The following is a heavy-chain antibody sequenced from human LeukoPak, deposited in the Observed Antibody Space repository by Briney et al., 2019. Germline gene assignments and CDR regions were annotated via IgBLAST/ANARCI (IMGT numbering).Heavy chain of an antibody. J-gene: IGHJ4*02. CDR1: GFTFNTYT. CDR2: LDSSGAYI. D-gene: IGHD3-16*01. CDR3: ARDLHPRLTGYFDY. V-gene: IGHV3-21*04. Sequence: GGSLRLSCAASGFTFNTYTMNWARQAPGKGLEWLSSLDSSGAYIFYADSVKGRFIISRDNAKNSLYLQMKSLRADDTAVYYCARDLHPRLTGYFDYWGQGTVVTVSS.